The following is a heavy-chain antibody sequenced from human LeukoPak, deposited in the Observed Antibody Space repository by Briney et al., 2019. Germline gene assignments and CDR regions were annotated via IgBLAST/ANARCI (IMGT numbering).Heavy chain of an antibody. CDR2: MNPKRGKT. CDR1: GYTFTIYD. Sequence: ASVKVSSKASGYTFTIYDINWVGQAPGEGRERVGWMNPKRGKTGYTQKFQGRVTITTNTSLNTPYMELSSLRSEDTAVYYCISSAYYFCFDYWGQGTLVTVSS. J-gene: IGHJ4*02. CDR3: ISSAYYFCFDY. D-gene: IGHD3-22*01. V-gene: IGHV1-8*01.